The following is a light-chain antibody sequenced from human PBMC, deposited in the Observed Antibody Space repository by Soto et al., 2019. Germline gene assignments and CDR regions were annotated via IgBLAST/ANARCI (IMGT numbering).Light chain of an antibody. CDR1: QSISSW. J-gene: IGKJ1*01. V-gene: IGKV1-5*01. Sequence: DIQITQTPSTLSASIADRVTITFRASQSISSWLAWDQQKAGKASKLLMYDACSLESGVPSKFRGSGYGTEFTLTISRLQTDDFATYYCQRYNSYSTFGQGTKVDI. CDR3: QRYNSYST. CDR2: DAC.